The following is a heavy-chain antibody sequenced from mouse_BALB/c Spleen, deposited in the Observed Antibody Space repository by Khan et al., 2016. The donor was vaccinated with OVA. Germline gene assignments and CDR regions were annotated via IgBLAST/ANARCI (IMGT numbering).Heavy chain of an antibody. CDR2: ISSDSITL. CDR1: GFTFSSFG. Sequence: VQGVESGGGLVQPGGSRKLSCAASGFTFSSFGMHWVRQAPEKGLEWVAYISSDSITLYYADTVKGRVTISRDNPRNTLFLQMTSLRSEDTAIYYCARGNWAWFAYWGQGTLVTVSA. V-gene: IGHV5-17*02. CDR3: ARGNWAWFAY. J-gene: IGHJ3*01. D-gene: IGHD2-1*01.